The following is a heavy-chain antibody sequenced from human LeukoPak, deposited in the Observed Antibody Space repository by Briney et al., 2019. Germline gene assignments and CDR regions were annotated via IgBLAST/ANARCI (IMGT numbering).Heavy chain of an antibody. J-gene: IGHJ4*02. V-gene: IGHV6-1*01. CDR1: GDSVSSNIAG. CDR2: TYYRSKWNN. CDR3: ARGGGALDY. D-gene: IGHD3-10*01. Sequence: SQTLSLTCAISGDSVSSNIAGWNCIRQSPSRGLEWLGRTYYRSKWNNDYAVSVKSRITINPDTSKNQFSLQLNSVTPEDTAVYYCARGGGALDYWGQGTLVTVSS.